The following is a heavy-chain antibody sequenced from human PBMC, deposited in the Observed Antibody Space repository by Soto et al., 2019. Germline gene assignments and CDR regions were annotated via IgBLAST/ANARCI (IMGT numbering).Heavy chain of an antibody. J-gene: IGHJ5*02. CDR1: GGSISSYY. Sequence: PSETLSLTCTASGGSISSYYGSWIRQPPGKGLEWIGYIYYSGSTNYNPSLKSRVTISVDTSKNQFSLKLSSVTAADTAVYYCARDRSWLDPWGQGTLVTVSS. CDR3: ARDRSWLDP. CDR2: IYYSGST. V-gene: IGHV4-59*01.